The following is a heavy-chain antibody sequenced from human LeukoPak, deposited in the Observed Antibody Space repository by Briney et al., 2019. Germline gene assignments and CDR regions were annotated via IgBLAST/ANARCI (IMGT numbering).Heavy chain of an antibody. CDR2: IYSGGST. CDR3: AREARDGYSPEDY. V-gene: IGHV3-53*01. D-gene: IGHD5-24*01. J-gene: IGHJ4*02. CDR1: GFTVSSNY. Sequence: GGSLRLSCAASGFTVSSNYMSWVRQAPGKGLEWVSVIYSGGSTYYADSVKGRFTISRDNSKNTLYPQMNSLRAEDTAVYYCAREARDGYSPEDYWGQGTLVTVSS.